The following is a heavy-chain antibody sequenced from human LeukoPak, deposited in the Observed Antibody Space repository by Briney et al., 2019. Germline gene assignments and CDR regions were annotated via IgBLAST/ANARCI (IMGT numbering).Heavy chain of an antibody. J-gene: IGHJ5*02. Sequence: SGTLSLTCAVSGGSIGSSNWWSGVRQPPGKGLEWIGEIYHSGSTNYNPSLKSRVTISVDKSKNQFSLKLSSVTAADTAVYYCARAYYDILTGYHWFDPWGQGTLVTVSS. CDR2: IYHSGST. CDR3: ARAYYDILTGYHWFDP. V-gene: IGHV4-4*02. D-gene: IGHD3-9*01. CDR1: GGSIGSSNW.